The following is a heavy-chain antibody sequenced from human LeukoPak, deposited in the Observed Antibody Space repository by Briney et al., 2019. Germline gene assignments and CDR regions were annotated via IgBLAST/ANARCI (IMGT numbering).Heavy chain of an antibody. D-gene: IGHD6-19*01. Sequence: ASVKVSCKASGYTFTSYGISWVRQAPGQGLEWMGWISAYNGNTNYAQKRQGRVTMTTDTSTSTAYMELRSLRSDDTAVYYCARTADKYSSGWYYFDYWGQGTLVTVSS. V-gene: IGHV1-18*01. CDR2: ISAYNGNT. J-gene: IGHJ4*02. CDR1: GYTFTSYG. CDR3: ARTADKYSSGWYYFDY.